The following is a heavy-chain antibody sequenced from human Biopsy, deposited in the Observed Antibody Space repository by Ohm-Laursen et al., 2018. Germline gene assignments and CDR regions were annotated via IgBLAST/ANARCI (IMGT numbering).Heavy chain of an antibody. CDR1: GGSFSGYY. Sequence: TLSLTCAVYGGSFSGYYWSWIRQPPGKGLEWIGEIDHSGSTNYNPSLKSRVTISVDTSMYHLSLRLPFVTAADTAVYYCARHAPSYSGSYWRYFDLWGRGTLVTVSS. D-gene: IGHD1-26*01. V-gene: IGHV4-34*01. J-gene: IGHJ2*01. CDR2: IDHSGST. CDR3: ARHAPSYSGSYWRYFDL.